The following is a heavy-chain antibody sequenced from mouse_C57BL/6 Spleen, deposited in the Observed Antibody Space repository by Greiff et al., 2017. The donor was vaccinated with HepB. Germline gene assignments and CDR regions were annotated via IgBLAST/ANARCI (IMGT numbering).Heavy chain of an antibody. CDR3: ARESSGTLYFDY. D-gene: IGHD3-2*02. J-gene: IGHJ2*01. Sequence: ESGPGLVKPSQSLSLTCSVTGYSITSGYSWNWIRQFPGNKLEWMGYISYDGSNNYNPSLKNRIAITHDTSKNQFILKLNSVTTEDTATYYCARESSGTLYFDYWGQGTTLTVSS. CDR2: ISYDGSN. CDR1: GYSITSGYS. V-gene: IGHV3-6*01.